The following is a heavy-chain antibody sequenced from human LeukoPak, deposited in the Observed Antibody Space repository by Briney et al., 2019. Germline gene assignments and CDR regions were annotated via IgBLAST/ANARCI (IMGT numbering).Heavy chain of an antibody. CDR3: AKGAGNFDWSYHDY. CDR2: ISGSGGTT. J-gene: IGHJ4*02. V-gene: IGHV3-23*01. D-gene: IGHD3-9*01. Sequence: GESLKISCAGSRFTFSSYAMSWVRQAPGEGLELVSAISGSGGTTYNADSVKGRFTISRDNAKTTLYLQLNSLRAEDTAVYYCAKGAGNFDWSYHDYWGQGTLVTVSS. CDR1: RFTFSSYA.